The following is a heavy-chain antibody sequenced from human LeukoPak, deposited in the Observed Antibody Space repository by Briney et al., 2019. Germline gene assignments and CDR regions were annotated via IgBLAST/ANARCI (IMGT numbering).Heavy chain of an antibody. Sequence: PSETLSLTCAVYGGSFSGYYWSWIRQPPGKGLEWIGSIYYSGSTHYNPSLKSRVTISVDTSKNQFSLKLSSVTAADTAVYYCARHPDIVVVPAAPNFDYWGQGTLVTVSS. CDR2: IYYSGST. J-gene: IGHJ4*02. CDR3: ARHPDIVVVPAAPNFDY. CDR1: GGSFSGYY. D-gene: IGHD2-2*01. V-gene: IGHV4-34*01.